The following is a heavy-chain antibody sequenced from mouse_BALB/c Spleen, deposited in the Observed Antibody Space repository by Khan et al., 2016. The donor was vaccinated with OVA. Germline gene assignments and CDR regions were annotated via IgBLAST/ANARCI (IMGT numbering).Heavy chain of an antibody. V-gene: IGHV3-2*02. CDR2: INYSGST. CDR3: ARMGIYDGYSLYYAMDY. CDR1: GYSITSDYA. Sequence: VQLKESGPGLVKPSQSLSLTCTVTGYSITSDYAWNWIRQFPGNKLEWLGYINYSGSTSYNPSLKSRISITRDTSKNQFFLQLNSGPTEDTATYYWARMGIYDGYSLYYAMDYWGQGTSVTVSS. J-gene: IGHJ4*01. D-gene: IGHD2-3*01.